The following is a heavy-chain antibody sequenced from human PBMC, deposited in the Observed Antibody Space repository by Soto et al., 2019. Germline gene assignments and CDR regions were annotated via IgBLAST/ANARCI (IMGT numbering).Heavy chain of an antibody. D-gene: IGHD6-19*01. CDR2: ISYDGSNK. CDR3: AREQRLARDFDY. J-gene: IGHJ4*02. CDR1: GFTFSSYA. Sequence: QVQLVESGGGVVQPGRSLRLSCAASGFTFSSYAMHWVRQAPGKGLEWVAVISYDGSNKYYADSVKGRFTISRDNSKNSLYLQMNSLRAEDTAVYYCAREQRLARDFDYWGQGTLVTVSS. V-gene: IGHV3-30-3*01.